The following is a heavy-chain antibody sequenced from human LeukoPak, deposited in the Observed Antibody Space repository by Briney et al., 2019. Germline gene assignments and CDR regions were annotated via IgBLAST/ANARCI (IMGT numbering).Heavy chain of an antibody. CDR1: GGSISTSSYY. D-gene: IGHD2-2*01. CDR3: ARGYCSSTTCSPGDNWFDD. CDR2: IYYSGST. Sequence: SETLSLTCTVSGGSISTSSYYWGWIRQPPGKGLEWIGSIYYSGSTYYNPSLKSRVTISVDTSRKQFSLKLSSVTAADTAVYYCARGYCSSTTCSPGDNWFDDWGHGTLVTVSS. V-gene: IGHV4-39*01. J-gene: IGHJ5*01.